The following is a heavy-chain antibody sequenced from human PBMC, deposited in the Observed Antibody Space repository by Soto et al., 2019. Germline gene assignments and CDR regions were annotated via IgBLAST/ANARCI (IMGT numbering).Heavy chain of an antibody. Sequence: SSETLSLTCTVSGGSISSYYWSWIRQPPGKGLEWIGYIYYSGSTNYNPSLKSRVTISVDTSKNQFSLKLSSVTAADTAVYYCARVVFSYGYSFWFDPWGQGTLVTVSS. D-gene: IGHD5-18*01. CDR3: ARVVFSYGYSFWFDP. V-gene: IGHV4-59*01. CDR1: GGSISSYY. J-gene: IGHJ5*02. CDR2: IYYSGST.